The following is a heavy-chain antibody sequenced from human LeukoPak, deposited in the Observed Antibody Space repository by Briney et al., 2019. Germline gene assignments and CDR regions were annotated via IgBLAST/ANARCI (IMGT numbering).Heavy chain of an antibody. D-gene: IGHD3-16*01. CDR3: WSGGYMDV. CDR1: GFSFSSYS. J-gene: IGHJ6*03. CDR2: ITTSSDTI. Sequence: PGGSLRLSCAASGFSFSSYSMNWVRQAPGKGLEWISYITTSSDTIYYADSVKGRFTISRDNAKNSLYLQMNSLRAEDTAVYYCWSGGYMDVWGKGTTVTVSS. V-gene: IGHV3-48*04.